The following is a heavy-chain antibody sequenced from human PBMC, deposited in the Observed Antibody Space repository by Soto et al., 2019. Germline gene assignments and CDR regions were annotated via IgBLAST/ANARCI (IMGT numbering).Heavy chain of an antibody. J-gene: IGHJ4*02. CDR3: ARATGGQDCGGDCYIDY. CDR1: GGSISSGGYY. D-gene: IGHD2-21*02. Sequence: LSLTCTVSGGSISSGGYYWSWIRQHPGKGLEWIGYIYYSGSTYYNPSLKSRVTISADTSKNQFSLKLSSVTAADTAVYYCARATGGQDCGGDCYIDYWGQGTLVTVSS. CDR2: IYYSGST. V-gene: IGHV4-31*03.